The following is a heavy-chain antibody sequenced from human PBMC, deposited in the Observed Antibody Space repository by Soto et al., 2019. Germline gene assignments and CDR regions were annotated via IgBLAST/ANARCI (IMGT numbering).Heavy chain of an antibody. CDR2: IIPVFGIV. J-gene: IGHJ6*02. Sequence: QVHLLLQSGAEVKKPGSSVKVSCKASGGNPSNSAISWVRQAPGQGLEWMGGIIPVFGIVSYAQNFQGRGTITPDESTSTADMELSSLRSEDTAVYFCAGGRIVVAGSSAYYGMDVWGQGTTVTVS. CDR3: AGGRIVVAGSSAYYGMDV. D-gene: IGHD6-19*01. V-gene: IGHV1-69*01. CDR1: GGNPSNSA.